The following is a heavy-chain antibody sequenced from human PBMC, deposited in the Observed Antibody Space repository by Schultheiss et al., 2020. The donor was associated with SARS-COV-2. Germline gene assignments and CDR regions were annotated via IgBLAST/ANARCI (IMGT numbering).Heavy chain of an antibody. D-gene: IGHD3-3*01. CDR1: GGSISSSSYY. J-gene: IGHJ5*02. Sequence: SETLSLTCTVSGGSISSSSYYWGWIRQPPGKGLEWIGSIYYSGSTYYNPSLKSRVTISVDTSKNQFSLKLSSVTAADTAVYYCARHVVQGYDFWSGYFDPEQNWFDPWAREPWSPSPQ. CDR2: IYYSGST. CDR3: ARHVVQGYDFWSGYFDPEQNWFDP. V-gene: IGHV4-39*01.